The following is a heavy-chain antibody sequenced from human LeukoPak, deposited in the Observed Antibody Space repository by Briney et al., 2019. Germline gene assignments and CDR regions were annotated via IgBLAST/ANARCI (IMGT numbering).Heavy chain of an antibody. V-gene: IGHV3-33*01. CDR2: IWYDGSNK. CDR3: ARDRGQQLDPGYFDL. CDR1: GFTFSSYG. J-gene: IGHJ2*01. Sequence: GGSLRLSCAASGFTFSSYGMHWVRQAPGKGLEWVAVIWYDGSNKYYADSVKGRFTISRDNSKNTLYLQMNSLRAEDTAVYYCARDRGQQLDPGYFDLWGRGTLVTVSS. D-gene: IGHD6-13*01.